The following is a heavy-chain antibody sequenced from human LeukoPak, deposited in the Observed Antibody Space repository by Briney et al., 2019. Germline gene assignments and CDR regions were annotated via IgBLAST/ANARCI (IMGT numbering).Heavy chain of an antibody. CDR3: ASVPYYDILTGYYDAFDI. J-gene: IGHJ3*02. Sequence: PGGSLRLSCAASGFTFSSYAMSWVRQAPGKGLEWVSVIYSGGSTYYADSVKGRFTISRDNSKNTLYLQMNSLRAEDTAVYYCASVPYYDILTGYYDAFDIWGQGTMVTVSS. CDR2: IYSGGST. D-gene: IGHD3-9*01. V-gene: IGHV3-66*01. CDR1: GFTFSSYA.